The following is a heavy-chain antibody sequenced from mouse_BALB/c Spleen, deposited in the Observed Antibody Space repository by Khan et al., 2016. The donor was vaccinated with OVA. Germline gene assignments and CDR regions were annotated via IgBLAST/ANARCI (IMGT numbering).Heavy chain of an antibody. CDR3: AVSRFYDRDSVFVY. CDR1: GYSITSDYA. J-gene: IGHJ2*01. V-gene: IGHV3-2*02. Sequence: EVQLQESGPGLVKPSQSLSLTCTVTGYSITSDYAWTWIRQFPGDQLEWMGYISYSGTTYYNPSLKSRISITRDTSKNRFFLQLSSLTTEDTATTYCAVSRFYDRDSVFVYWGQGTTLTVSP. D-gene: IGHD2-3*01. CDR2: ISYSGTT.